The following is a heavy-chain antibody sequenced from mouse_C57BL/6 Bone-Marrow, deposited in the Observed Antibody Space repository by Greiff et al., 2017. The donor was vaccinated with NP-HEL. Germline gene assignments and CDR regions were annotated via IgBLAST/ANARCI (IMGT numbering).Heavy chain of an antibody. CDR1: GYAFTNYL. CDR2: INPGSGGT. V-gene: IGHV1-54*01. J-gene: IGHJ3*01. Sequence: QVTLKESGAELVRPGTSVKVSCKASGYAFTNYLIEWVKQRPGQGLEWIGVINPGSGGTNSNAKFKGKATLTADKTSSTAYMQLSSLTSEDAAVYFCAKSDYYSNYPFAYWGQGTLVTVSA. D-gene: IGHD2-5*01. CDR3: AKSDYYSNYPFAY.